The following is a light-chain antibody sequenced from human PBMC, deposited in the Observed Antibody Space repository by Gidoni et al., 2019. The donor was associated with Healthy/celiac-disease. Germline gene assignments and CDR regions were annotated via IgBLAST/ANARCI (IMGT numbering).Light chain of an antibody. J-gene: IGKJ1*01. CDR2: AAS. CDR1: QSISSY. CDR3: QQSYSNPRT. Sequence: LMTPSPSSLSASVGDRVTITCRASQSISSYLNWYQQKPGKAPKLLIYAASSLQSGVPSRFSGSGSGTDFTLTISSLQPEDFATYYCQQSYSNPRTFXXXTKVEIK. V-gene: IGKV1-39*01.